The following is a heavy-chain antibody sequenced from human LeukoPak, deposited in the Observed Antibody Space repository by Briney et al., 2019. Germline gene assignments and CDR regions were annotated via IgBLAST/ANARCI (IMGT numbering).Heavy chain of an antibody. CDR2: INHSGST. J-gene: IGHJ5*02. D-gene: IGHD2-8*01. V-gene: IGHV4-34*01. CDR3: ARDPLYTNGVEDP. Sequence: SEIPSLTCAVYGGSFSGYYWSWIRQPPGKGLEWSGEINHSGSTNYNPSLESRVTISVDTSKNEFSLKLSSVTAADTAVYYCARDPLYTNGVEDPWGQGTLVTVSS. CDR1: GGSFSGYY.